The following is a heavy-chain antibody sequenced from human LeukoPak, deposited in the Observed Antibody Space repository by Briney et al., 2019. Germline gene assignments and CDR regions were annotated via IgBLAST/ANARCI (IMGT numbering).Heavy chain of an antibody. Sequence: GGSLRLSCVASGFAFSSYWMSWVRQAPGKGLELVANISPDGSAEDYVDSVRGRFAISRDNAKRPLYLQMNSLSPEDTAVYYCANQAYSQFDYWGQGTLVSVSS. D-gene: IGHD4-11*01. CDR1: GFAFSSYW. J-gene: IGHJ4*02. CDR2: ISPDGSAE. V-gene: IGHV3-7*01. CDR3: ANQAYSQFDY.